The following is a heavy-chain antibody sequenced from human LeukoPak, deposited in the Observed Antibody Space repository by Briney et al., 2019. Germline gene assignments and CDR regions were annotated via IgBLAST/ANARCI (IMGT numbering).Heavy chain of an antibody. CDR2: IRYDGGDE. CDR3: AKYRHGAYGSFFDY. V-gene: IGHV3-30*02. D-gene: IGHD4-17*01. J-gene: IGHJ4*02. CDR1: GFTFSDYG. Sequence: GGSLRLSCAASGFTFSDYGMHWVRQAPGKGLEWVAFIRYDGGDEKYADSVKGRFTVSRDNSKNTLYLQMNSLRVEDTAVYYCAKYRHGAYGSFFDYWGQGTLVTVS.